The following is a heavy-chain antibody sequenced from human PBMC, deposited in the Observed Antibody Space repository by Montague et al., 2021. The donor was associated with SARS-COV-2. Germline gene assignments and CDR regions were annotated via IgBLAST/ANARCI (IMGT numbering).Heavy chain of an antibody. Sequence: SETLSLTCTVSGGSIGTYYWNWIRQSPGKGLEWLGYIYYTGSTKYSPSLKSRVTISMDTSRDQLSLRLKSVTAADTAVYYCARDNYGDLCYYGLDVWGQGTTVIVSS. CDR3: ARDNYGDLCYYGLDV. V-gene: IGHV4-59*01. CDR2: IYYTGST. CDR1: GGSIGTYY. J-gene: IGHJ6*02. D-gene: IGHD4-17*01.